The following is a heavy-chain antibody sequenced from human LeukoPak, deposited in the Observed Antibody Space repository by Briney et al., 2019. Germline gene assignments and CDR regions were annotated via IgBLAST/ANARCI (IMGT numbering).Heavy chain of an antibody. J-gene: IGHJ4*02. CDR3: AKCLPQYSYGYYFDY. CDR1: GFTFSNYP. V-gene: IGHV3-23*01. CDR2: ISGIGDNT. Sequence: PGGSLRLSCAASGFTFSNYPMMWIRQAPGKGLEWVSGISGIGDNTKYADSVKGRFTISRDNSKNTLFLQMNSLRAEDTAVYYCAKCLPQYSYGYYFDYWGQGTLVTVSS. D-gene: IGHD5-18*01.